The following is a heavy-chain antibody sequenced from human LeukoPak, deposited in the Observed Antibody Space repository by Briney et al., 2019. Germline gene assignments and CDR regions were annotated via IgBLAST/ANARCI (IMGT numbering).Heavy chain of an antibody. CDR2: IKSKTDGGTT. V-gene: IGHV3-15*01. D-gene: IGHD3-9*01. CDR3: TTGNDWLVGEDY. J-gene: IGHJ4*02. Sequence: PGGSLRLSCAASGFTFSNAWMSWVRQALGKGLEWVGRIKSKTDGGTTDYAAPVKGRFTISRDDSKNTLYLQMNSLKTEDTAVYYCTTGNDWLVGEDYWGQGTLVTVSS. CDR1: GFTFSNAW.